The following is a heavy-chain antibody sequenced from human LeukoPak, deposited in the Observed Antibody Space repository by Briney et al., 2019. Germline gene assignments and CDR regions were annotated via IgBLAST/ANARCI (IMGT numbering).Heavy chain of an antibody. Sequence: SETLSLTCAVYGGSFSGYYWSWIRQPPGKGLEWIGEINHSGSTNYNPSLKSRVTISVDTSKNQFSLKLSSVTAADTAVYYCARVVAATLWAFDIWGQGTMVTVSS. D-gene: IGHD2-15*01. J-gene: IGHJ3*02. CDR2: INHSGST. V-gene: IGHV4-34*01. CDR3: ARVVAATLWAFDI. CDR1: GGSFSGYY.